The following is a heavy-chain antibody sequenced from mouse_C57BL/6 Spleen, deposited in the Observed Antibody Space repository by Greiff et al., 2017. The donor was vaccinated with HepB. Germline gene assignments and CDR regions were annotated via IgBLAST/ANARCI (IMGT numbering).Heavy chain of an antibody. Sequence: QVHVKQSGAELVKPGASVKISCKASGYAFSSYWMNWVKQRPGKGLEWIGQIYPGDGDTNYNGKFKGKATLTADKSSSTAYMQLSSLTSEDSAVDFCAMVYDYGWYFDVWGTGTTVTVSS. CDR3: AMVYDYGWYFDV. CDR1: GYAFSSYW. D-gene: IGHD2-4*01. V-gene: IGHV1-80*01. J-gene: IGHJ1*03. CDR2: IYPGDGDT.